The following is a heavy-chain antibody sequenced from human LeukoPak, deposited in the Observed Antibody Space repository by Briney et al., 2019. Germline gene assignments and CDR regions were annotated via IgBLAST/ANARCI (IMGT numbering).Heavy chain of an antibody. V-gene: IGHV3-21*01. J-gene: IGHJ4*02. CDR1: GFTFSSYS. CDR3: ARDLRKGRYFDY. CDR2: ISSSSSYI. Sequence: GGSLRLSCAASGFTFSSYSMNWVRQAPGKGLEWVSSISSSSSYIYYADSVKGRFTISRDNAKNSLYLQMNSLRAEDTAVYYCARDLRKGRYFDYWGQGTLVTVSS.